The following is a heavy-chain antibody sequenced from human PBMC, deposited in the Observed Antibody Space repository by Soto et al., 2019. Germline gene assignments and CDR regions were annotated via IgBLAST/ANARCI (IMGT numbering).Heavy chain of an antibody. V-gene: IGHV1-69*13. CDR2: IIPIFGTA. J-gene: IGHJ3*02. CDR1: GGTFSSYA. Sequence: ASVKVSCKASGGTFSSYAISWVRQAPGQGLEWMGGIIPIFGTANYAQKFQGRVTITADESTSTAYMELSSLRSEDTAVYYCARAGVVPAANDAFDIWGQGTMVTVSS. D-gene: IGHD2-2*01. CDR3: ARAGVVPAANDAFDI.